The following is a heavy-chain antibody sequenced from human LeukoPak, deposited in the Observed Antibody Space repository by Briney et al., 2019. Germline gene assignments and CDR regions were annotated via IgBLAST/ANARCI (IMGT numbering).Heavy chain of an antibody. Sequence: ASVKVSCKASGYTFTGYYMHWVRQAPGQGLEWMGWINPNSGGTNYAQKFQGRVTMTRDTSISTAYMELSRLRSDDTAVYYCARVPRYYGSGSYYHPDYWGQGTLVTVSS. CDR1: GYTFTGYY. CDR3: ARVPRYYGSGSYYHPDY. J-gene: IGHJ4*02. D-gene: IGHD3-10*01. CDR2: INPNSGGT. V-gene: IGHV1-2*02.